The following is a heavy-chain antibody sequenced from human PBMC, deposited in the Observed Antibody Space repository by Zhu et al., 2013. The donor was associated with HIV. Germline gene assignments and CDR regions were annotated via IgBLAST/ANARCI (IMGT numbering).Heavy chain of an antibody. CDR1: GGTLSTHA. D-gene: IGHD5-18*01. J-gene: IGHJ3*02. Sequence: QVQMVQSGAEVKKPGSSVKVSCKASGGTLSTHAITWVRQAPGQGLEWVGGIIPVFGTATYAQKFQGRVTITAGESTSTAYMELSSLRSEDTAVYYCARGPTDTAMVSDAFDIWGQGTMVTVSS. V-gene: IGHV1-69*01. CDR2: IIPVFGTA. CDR3: ARGPTDTAMVSDAFDI.